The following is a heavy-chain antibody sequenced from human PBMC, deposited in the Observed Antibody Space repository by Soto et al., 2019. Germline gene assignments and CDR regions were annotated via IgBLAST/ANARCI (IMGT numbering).Heavy chain of an antibody. D-gene: IGHD3-16*02. Sequence: GESLKISCAASGFTFSSYSMNWVRQAPGKGLEWVSYISSSSSTIYYADSVKGRFTISRDNAKNSLYLQMNSLRAEDTAVYYCARHKGAFGGVIVIGGAFDIWGQGTMVTVSS. CDR1: GFTFSSYS. CDR2: ISSSSSTI. CDR3: ARHKGAFGGVIVIGGAFDI. V-gene: IGHV3-48*01. J-gene: IGHJ3*02.